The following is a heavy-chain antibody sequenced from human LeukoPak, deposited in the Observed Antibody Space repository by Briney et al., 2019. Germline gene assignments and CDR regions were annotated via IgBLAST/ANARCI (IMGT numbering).Heavy chain of an antibody. CDR1: GFTFSSYG. J-gene: IGHJ4*02. CDR2: ISYDGSNK. V-gene: IGHV3-30*18. Sequence: GGLLRLSCAASGFTFSSYGMHWVRQAPGKGLEWVAVISYDGSNKYYADSVKGRFTISRDNSKNTLYLQMNSLRAEDTAVYYCAKDWGYGDYGGYYFDYWGQGTLVTVSS. D-gene: IGHD4-17*01. CDR3: AKDWGYGDYGGYYFDY.